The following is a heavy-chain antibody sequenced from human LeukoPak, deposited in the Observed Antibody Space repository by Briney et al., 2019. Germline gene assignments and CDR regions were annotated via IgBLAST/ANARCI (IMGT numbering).Heavy chain of an antibody. J-gene: IGHJ6*03. CDR3: ARRRIVVVPAANLGDYYYYYYMDV. Sequence: AGESLKISCKGSGYSFTSYWIGWVRQMPGKGLEWMGIIYPGVSDTRYSPSFQGQVTISADKSISTAYLQWSSLKASDTAMYYCARRRIVVVPAANLGDYYYYYYMDVRGKGTTVTVSS. CDR2: IYPGVSDT. V-gene: IGHV5-51*01. D-gene: IGHD2-2*01. CDR1: GYSFTSYW.